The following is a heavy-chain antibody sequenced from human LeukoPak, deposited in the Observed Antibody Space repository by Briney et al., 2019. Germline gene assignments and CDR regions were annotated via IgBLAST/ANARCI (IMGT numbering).Heavy chain of an antibody. Sequence: GGSLRLSCAASGFSFSTYGLHWVRHTPGKGLEWVAFIRYDGSNEYYADSVKGRFTISRDNSKNTLYLQMNSLRAEDTAVYYCAKGHITMIVVVIAYYFDYWGQGTLVTVSS. CDR1: GFSFSTYG. D-gene: IGHD3-22*01. V-gene: IGHV3-30*02. J-gene: IGHJ4*02. CDR3: AKGHITMIVVVIAYYFDY. CDR2: IRYDGSNE.